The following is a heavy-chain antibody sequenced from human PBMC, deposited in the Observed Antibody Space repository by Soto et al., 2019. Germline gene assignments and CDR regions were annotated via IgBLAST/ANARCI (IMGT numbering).Heavy chain of an antibody. J-gene: IGHJ4*02. CDR2: ITPSSTTI. Sequence: EVQLVESGGGFVQPGGSLRLSCAASGFTFSGYSMNWVRQAPGKGLEWISYITPSSTTIYYADSVKGRFTISRDNAKSSLYLQMNSLRDEDTAVYYCATNSAREAGWGQGTLVTVSS. V-gene: IGHV3-48*02. CDR3: ATNSAREAG. D-gene: IGHD1-26*01. CDR1: GFTFSGYS.